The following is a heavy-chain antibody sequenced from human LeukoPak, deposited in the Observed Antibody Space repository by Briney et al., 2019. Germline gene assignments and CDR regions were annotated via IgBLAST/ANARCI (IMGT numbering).Heavy chain of an antibody. V-gene: IGHV3-30-3*01. CDR3: ARPSPYSSSWYFGYFDD. CDR2: ISYDGSNK. J-gene: IGHJ4*02. D-gene: IGHD6-13*01. Sequence: QPGGSLRLSCAASGFTFSSYAMHWVRQAPGKGLEWVAVISYDGSNKYYADSVKGRFTISRDNSKNTLYLQMNSLRAEDTAVYYCARPSPYSSSWYFGYFDDWGQGTLVTVSS. CDR1: GFTFSSYA.